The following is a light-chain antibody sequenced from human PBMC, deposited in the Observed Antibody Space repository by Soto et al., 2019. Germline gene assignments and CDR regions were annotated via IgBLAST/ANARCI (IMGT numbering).Light chain of an antibody. V-gene: IGKV3-20*01. Sequence: EIVLTQSPGTLSWSPGERATLSCRASQTVANDYLACYQQKPGQAPRLLIDDASNRAAGIPDRFSGSGSGTDFTLTIIILEPEDFAVYYCQQCATSPLTFGQGTRVDIK. CDR1: QTVANDY. CDR2: DAS. J-gene: IGKJ1*01. CDR3: QQCATSPLT.